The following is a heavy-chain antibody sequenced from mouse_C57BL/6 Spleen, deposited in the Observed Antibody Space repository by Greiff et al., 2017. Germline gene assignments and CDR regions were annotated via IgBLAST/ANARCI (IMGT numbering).Heavy chain of an antibody. CDR1: GFSLSTSGMG. CDR2: IYWDDDK. CDR3: ARRASGDYFDY. V-gene: IGHV8-12*01. J-gene: IGHJ2*01. Sequence: QVTLKVCGPGILQSSQTLSLTCSFSGFSLSTSGMGVSWIRQPSGKGLEWLAHIYWDDDKRYNPSLKSRLTISKDTSRNQVFLKITSVDTAVTATYYCARRASGDYFDYWGQGTTLTVSS. D-gene: IGHD4-1*01.